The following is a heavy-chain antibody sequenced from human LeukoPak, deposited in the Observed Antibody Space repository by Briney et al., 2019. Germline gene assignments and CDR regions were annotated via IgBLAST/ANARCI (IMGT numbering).Heavy chain of an antibody. CDR3: AREGVGDAFDI. V-gene: IGHV1-18*01. CDR2: MSAYNGKT. D-gene: IGHD3-16*01. CDR1: GYSFTSYG. J-gene: IGHJ3*02. Sequence: GASVKVSCKASGYSFTSYGFNWVRQAPGQGLEWMGWMSAYNGKTNYAHSLQGRVTVTADTSTSTAYMELSRLRSDDTAVYYCAREGVGDAFDIWGQGTMVTVSS.